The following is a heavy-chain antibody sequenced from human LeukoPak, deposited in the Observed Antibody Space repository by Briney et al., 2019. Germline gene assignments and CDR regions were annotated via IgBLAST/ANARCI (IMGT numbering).Heavy chain of an antibody. J-gene: IGHJ4*02. Sequence: GASVKVSCKASGYTFTSYGISWVRQAPGQGLEWMGWISPHSGGTNYAQKFQGRVTMTLDTSISTVYMELSRLRSDDTAVYYCARVSRLYYDTSGRIFDYWGQGTLVTVSS. D-gene: IGHD3-22*01. CDR3: ARVSRLYYDTSGRIFDY. CDR1: GYTFTSYG. CDR2: ISPHSGGT. V-gene: IGHV1-2*02.